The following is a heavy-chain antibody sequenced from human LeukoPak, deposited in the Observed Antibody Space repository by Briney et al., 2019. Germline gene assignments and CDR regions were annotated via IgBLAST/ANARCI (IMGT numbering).Heavy chain of an antibody. D-gene: IGHD6-13*01. CDR3: AKYSSSWYTPQDY. J-gene: IGHJ4*02. CDR2: ISGSGGST. V-gene: IGHV3-23*01. CDR1: GFTFSSYA. Sequence: GGSLRLSCAASGFTFSSYAMSWVRQAPGKGLEWVSAISGSGGSTYYADSVKGRFAISRDNSKNTLYLQMNSLRAEDTAVYYCAKYSSSWYTPQDYWGQGTLVTVSS.